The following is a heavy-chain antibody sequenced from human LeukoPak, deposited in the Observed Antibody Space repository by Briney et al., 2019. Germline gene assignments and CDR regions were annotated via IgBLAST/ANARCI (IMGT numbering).Heavy chain of an antibody. CDR2: IGSSGITI. V-gene: IGHV3-48*03. CDR3: ARGGGTGDY. CDR1: GFTFSSYE. D-gene: IGHD1-14*01. Sequence: GGSLRLSCAASGFTFSSYEMNWVRQAPGRGLEWLSYIGSSGITIYYAESVKGRFTISSDNAKNSLYLQMNSLRAEDAAVYYCARGGGTGDYWGQGTLVTVSS. J-gene: IGHJ4*02.